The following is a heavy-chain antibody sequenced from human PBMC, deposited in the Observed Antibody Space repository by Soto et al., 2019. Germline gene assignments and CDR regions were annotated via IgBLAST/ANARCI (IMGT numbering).Heavy chain of an antibody. J-gene: IGHJ4*02. CDR1: GFRFSTYS. V-gene: IGHV3-21*01. CDR3: TRDPVPDSSGYFPFDY. CDR2: ISTTNSYI. D-gene: IGHD3-22*01. Sequence: GGSLRLSCSASGFRFSTYSMNWVRQAPGKGLEWVASISTTNSYIYYADSVRGRFTISRDNAKNSLFLQMNSLRAEDTAVYYCTRDPVPDSSGYFPFDYWGKGTLVTVSS.